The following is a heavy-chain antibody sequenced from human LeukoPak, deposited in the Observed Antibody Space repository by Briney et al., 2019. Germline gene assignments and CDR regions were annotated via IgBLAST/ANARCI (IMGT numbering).Heavy chain of an antibody. CDR1: GFTVSSNY. CDR2: IYSSGST. V-gene: IGHV3-53*01. Sequence: GGSLRLSCAASGFTVSSNYMNWVRQAPGKGLEWVSVIYSSGSTSYADSVKGRFTISRDTSKNTLYLQMNSLRAVDTAVYYCARDLRSLSDWGQGTLVTVSS. CDR3: ARDLRSLSD. J-gene: IGHJ4*02. D-gene: IGHD2/OR15-2a*01.